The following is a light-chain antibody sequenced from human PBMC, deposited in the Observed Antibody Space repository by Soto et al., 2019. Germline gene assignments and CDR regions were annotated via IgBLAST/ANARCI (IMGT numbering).Light chain of an antibody. CDR1: QSLLHSNGYNY. J-gene: IGKJ1*01. CDR3: MQALQTPRT. V-gene: IGKV2-28*01. Sequence: DIVMTQSPLSLPVTPGEPASISCRSSQSLLHSNGYNYLDWYLQKPGQSPQLLIYLGSNRASGVPDRFSVSGSGTHFTLKISRVEAEDVGVYYCMQALQTPRTFGQGTKVEIK. CDR2: LGS.